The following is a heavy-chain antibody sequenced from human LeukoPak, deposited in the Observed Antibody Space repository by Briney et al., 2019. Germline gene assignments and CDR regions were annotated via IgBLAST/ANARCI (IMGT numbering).Heavy chain of an antibody. J-gene: IGHJ3*02. CDR2: ITGSAGST. D-gene: IGHD6-6*01. V-gene: IGHV3-23*01. CDR1: GFTFSSYS. Sequence: GGSLRLSCAASGFTFSSYSMNWVRQAPGKGLEWVSTITGSAGSTHYADSVKGRFTISRDNSKNILYLQMNSLSTEDTAIYYCAKAFREYASSSYSSSDIWGQGTMVTVSS. CDR3: AKAFREYASSSYSSSDI.